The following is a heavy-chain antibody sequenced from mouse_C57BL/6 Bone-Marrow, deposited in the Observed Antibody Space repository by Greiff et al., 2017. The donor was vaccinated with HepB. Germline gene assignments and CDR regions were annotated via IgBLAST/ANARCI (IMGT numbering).Heavy chain of an antibody. CDR3: ARYGNLYAMDY. V-gene: IGHV5-16*01. J-gene: IGHJ4*01. Sequence: EVQLVESEGGLVQPGSSMKLSCTASGFTFSDYYMAWVRQVPEKGLEWVANINYDGSSTYYLDSLKSRFIISRDNAKNILYLQMSSLKSEDTATYYCARYGNLYAMDYWGQGTSVTVSS. CDR2: INYDGSST. CDR1: GFTFSDYY. D-gene: IGHD2-10*02.